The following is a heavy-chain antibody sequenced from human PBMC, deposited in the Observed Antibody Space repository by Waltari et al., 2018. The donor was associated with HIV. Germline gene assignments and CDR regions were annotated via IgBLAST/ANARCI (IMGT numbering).Heavy chain of an antibody. CDR1: GRASTNTHNF. CDR2: IYYRGRT. V-gene: IGHV4-39*01. D-gene: IGHD1-26*01. J-gene: IGHJ2*01. CDR3: ARHALRVGAAYWNFDL. Sequence: HLQLRESGPGLAKPSATLSLPCTLSGRASTNTHNFWGWLRQPPGKGLDWIGSIYYRGRTYYNPSLKSRVTISVDTSKTQFSLKLSTVTTADTAVFYCARHALRVGAAYWNFDLWGRGTLVTVSS.